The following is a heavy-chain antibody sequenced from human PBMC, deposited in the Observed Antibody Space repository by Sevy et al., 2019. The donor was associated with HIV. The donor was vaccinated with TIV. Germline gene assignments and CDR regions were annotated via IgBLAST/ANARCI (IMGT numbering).Heavy chain of an antibody. Sequence: GGSLRLSCAASGFTFSSYAMHWVRQAPGKGLEWVAVISYDGSNKYYADSVKGRFTISRDNSKNTLYLQVKSLRTEDTAVYYCARDQHDYDGNLRTGWFDPWGQGTLVTVSS. V-gene: IGHV3-30-3*01. J-gene: IGHJ5*02. D-gene: IGHD4-17*01. CDR2: ISYDGSNK. CDR1: GFTFSSYA. CDR3: ARDQHDYDGNLRTGWFDP.